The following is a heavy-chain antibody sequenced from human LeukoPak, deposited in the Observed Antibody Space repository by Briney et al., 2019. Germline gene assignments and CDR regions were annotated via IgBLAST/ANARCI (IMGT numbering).Heavy chain of an antibody. J-gene: IGHJ4*02. CDR1: GFTFSSYW. V-gene: IGHV3-7*03. D-gene: IGHD6-13*01. CDR2: INQDGSEK. CDR3: ARVPPPGIAAAGYFDY. Sequence: GGSLRLSCAASGFTFSSYWMSWVRQAPGKGLEWVANINQDGSEKYYVDSVKGRFTISRDNAKNSLYLQMNSLRAEDTAVYYCARVPPPGIAAAGYFDYWGQGTLVTVSS.